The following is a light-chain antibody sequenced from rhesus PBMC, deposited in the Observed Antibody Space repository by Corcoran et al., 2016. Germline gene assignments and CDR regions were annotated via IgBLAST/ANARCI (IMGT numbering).Light chain of an antibody. V-gene: IGKV3-53*01. J-gene: IGKJ1*01. CDR2: GAS. CDR1: QSVGSS. CDR3: RKDNTSPRT. Sequence: QVILTQSPATLSLSPGERATLSCRASQSVGSSLAWYQQKPGQAPRLLIYGASSRATEIPERFCGSGSGTAFPLTISRLEPEDFAVYYCRKDNTSPRTFGQGTKVEIK.